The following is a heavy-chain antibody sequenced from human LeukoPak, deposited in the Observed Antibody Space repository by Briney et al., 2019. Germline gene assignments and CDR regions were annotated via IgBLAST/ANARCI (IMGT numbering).Heavy chain of an antibody. CDR3: ARHGRMVIMSKFSTGIDQ. CDR1: DSSISNYF. Sequence: PSETLSLTCTVPDSSISNYFWSWIRQPPGKGLEWIGYIYYTGMTNSNPSLKSRVTISMDTSKNQFSLNLRSVTAADTAIYYCARHGRMVIMSKFSTGIDQWGQGTLVTVSS. D-gene: IGHD2-8*01. J-gene: IGHJ4*02. V-gene: IGHV4-59*08. CDR2: IYYTGMT.